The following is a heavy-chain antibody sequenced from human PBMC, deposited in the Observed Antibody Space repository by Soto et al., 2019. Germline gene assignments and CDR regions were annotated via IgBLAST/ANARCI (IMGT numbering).Heavy chain of an antibody. J-gene: IGHJ4*02. Sequence: ASVKVSCKASGYTFTGYYIHWVRQAPGQGLEWMGSISPHSGGANYAQKFQGRVTMTSDTSITSVYMELSRLTSDDTAVYFCAREEQTGANYFLDYWGQGTLVTVSS. CDR2: ISPHSGGA. D-gene: IGHD7-27*01. CDR3: AREEQTGANYFLDY. V-gene: IGHV1-2*02. CDR1: GYTFTGYY.